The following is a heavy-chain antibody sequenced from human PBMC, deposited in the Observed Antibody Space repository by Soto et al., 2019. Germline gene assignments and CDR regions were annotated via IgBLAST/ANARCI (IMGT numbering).Heavy chain of an antibody. D-gene: IGHD6-19*01. Sequence: PGESLKISCKGSGYSFTSYWIGWVRQMPGKGLEWMGIIYPGDSDTRYSPSFQGQVTISADKSISTAYLRWSSLKASDTAMYYCARLDIAVAGEVDYWGQGTLVTVSS. CDR2: IYPGDSDT. V-gene: IGHV5-51*01. J-gene: IGHJ4*02. CDR1: GYSFTSYW. CDR3: ARLDIAVAGEVDY.